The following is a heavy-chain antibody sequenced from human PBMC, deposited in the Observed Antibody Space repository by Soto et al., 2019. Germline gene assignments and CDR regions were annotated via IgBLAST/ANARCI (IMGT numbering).Heavy chain of an antibody. J-gene: IGHJ6*02. CDR2: ISAYNGNT. Sequence: GASVKVSCKASGYTFTSYGISWVRQAPGQGLEWMGWISAYNGNTNYAQKLQGRVTMTTDTSTSTAYMELRSLRSDDTAVYYCARVPSAVAEKEDRYYYGMDVWGQGTTVTVSS. CDR3: ARVPSAVAEKEDRYYYGMDV. D-gene: IGHD6-19*01. V-gene: IGHV1-18*01. CDR1: GYTFTSYG.